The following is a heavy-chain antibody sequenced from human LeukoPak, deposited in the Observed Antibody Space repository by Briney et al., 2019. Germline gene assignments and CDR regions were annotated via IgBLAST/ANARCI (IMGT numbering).Heavy chain of an antibody. D-gene: IGHD2-2*01. CDR1: GFTISSSA. Sequence: GGSLRLSCAASGFTISSSAMSWVRQVPGKGLYWVSAISGSGTGTYYADSVKGRFTISRDNSKNTLYLQMNSLRAEDTAVYYCAKGLRIVVVPAATKTYYFDYWGQGTLVTVSS. J-gene: IGHJ4*02. V-gene: IGHV3-23*01. CDR3: AKGLRIVVVPAATKTYYFDY. CDR2: ISGSGTGT.